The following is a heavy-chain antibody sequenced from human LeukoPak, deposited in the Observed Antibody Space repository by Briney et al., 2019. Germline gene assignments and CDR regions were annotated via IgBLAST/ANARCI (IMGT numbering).Heavy chain of an antibody. D-gene: IGHD5-24*01. V-gene: IGHV4-39*07. Sequence: SETLSLTCTVSGGSISSGDYYWSWIRQPPGKGLEWIGSIFYTGSSYYNPSLKSRVTLSVDTSKDQFSLKLSSVTAADTAVYYCARDGYNTPGYWGQGTLVTVSS. CDR1: GGSISSGDYY. J-gene: IGHJ4*02. CDR3: ARDGYNTPGY. CDR2: IFYTGSS.